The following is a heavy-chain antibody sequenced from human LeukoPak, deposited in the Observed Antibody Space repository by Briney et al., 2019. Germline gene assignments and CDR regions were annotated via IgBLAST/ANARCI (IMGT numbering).Heavy chain of an antibody. CDR2: IYYSGST. J-gene: IGHJ4*02. CDR3: ARWPVVAATPFDY. CDR1: GGSISSSSYY. Sequence: SETLSLTCTVSGGSISSSSYYWGWIRQPPGKGLEWIGSIYYSGSTYYNPSLKSRVTISVDTSKNQFPLKLSSVTAADTAVYYCARWPVVAATPFDYWGQGTLVTVSS. V-gene: IGHV4-39*06. D-gene: IGHD2-15*01.